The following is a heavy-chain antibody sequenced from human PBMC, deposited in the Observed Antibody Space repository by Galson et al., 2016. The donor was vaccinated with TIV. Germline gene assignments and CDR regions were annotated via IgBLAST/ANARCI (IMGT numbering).Heavy chain of an antibody. CDR2: INPNSGGT. D-gene: IGHD1/OR15-1a*01. V-gene: IGHV1-2*04. CDR1: GYTFTEYY. J-gene: IGHJ3*02. Sequence: SVKVSCKASGYTFTEYYIHWVRQAPGPGLEWMGWINPNSGGTMYAQKFQGWVTMTRDTSITTAYMELSRLKSDDTAVYYWAKIGHEHDAFDIWGQGTTVTDSS. CDR3: AKIGHEHDAFDI.